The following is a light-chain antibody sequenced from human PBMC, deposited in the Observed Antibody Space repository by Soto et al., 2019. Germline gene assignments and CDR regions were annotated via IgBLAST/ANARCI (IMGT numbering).Light chain of an antibody. Sequence: ELVMTQSPFTLPASPAESATLSSSASQSVDNNVAWYQQKPGQAPRLLIVGSFARATGIPARFSGSGSGSEFTLTISGLQSEDFAVYYCQQYNDRPPITFGQGTRLE. CDR1: QSVDNN. J-gene: IGKJ5*01. CDR2: GSF. V-gene: IGKV3-15*01. CDR3: QQYNDRPPIT.